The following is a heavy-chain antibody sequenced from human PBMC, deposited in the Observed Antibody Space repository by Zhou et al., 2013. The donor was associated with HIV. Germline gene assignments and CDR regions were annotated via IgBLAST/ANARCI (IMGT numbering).Heavy chain of an antibody. J-gene: IGHJ3*02. V-gene: IGHV1-18*01. CDR2: ISGYNGNT. CDR3: ARGPVKFWSGYAFDI. D-gene: IGHD3-3*01. Sequence: QVQLVQSGAEVKKPGASVKVSCKASGYTFTSYGINWVRQAPGQGLEWMGWISGYNGNTNYAQKVQGRVTMTTDTSTSTAYMELRSLRSDDTAIYYCARGPVKFWSGYAFDIWAKGQWSSSLQ. CDR1: GYTFTSYG.